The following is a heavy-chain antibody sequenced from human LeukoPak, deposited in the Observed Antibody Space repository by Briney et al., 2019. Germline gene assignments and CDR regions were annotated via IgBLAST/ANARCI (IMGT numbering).Heavy chain of an antibody. J-gene: IGHJ4*02. CDR3: ARDGAGGIGPAAMRIRGYYFDY. D-gene: IGHD2-2*01. CDR1: GGTFSSYA. CDR2: INPSGGST. Sequence: ASVKVSCKASGGTFSSYAISWVRQAPGQGLEWMGIINPSGGSTSYAQKFQGRVTMTRDTSTSTVYMELSSLRSEDTAVYYCARDGAGGIGPAAMRIRGYYFDYWGQGTLVTVSS. V-gene: IGHV1-46*01.